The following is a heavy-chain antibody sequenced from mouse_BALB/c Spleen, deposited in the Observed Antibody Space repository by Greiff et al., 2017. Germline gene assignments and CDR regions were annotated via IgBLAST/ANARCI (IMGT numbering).Heavy chain of an antibody. CDR3: ARPETGY. J-gene: IGHJ2*01. CDR2: ISSGGSYT. CDR1: GFTFSSYG. D-gene: IGHD3-2*01. Sequence: EVKVVESGGDLVKPGGSLKLSCAASGFTFSSYGMSWVRQTPDKRLEWVATISSGGSYTYYPDSVKGRFTISRDNAKNTLYLQMSSLKSEDTAMYYCARPETGYWGQGTTLTVSS. V-gene: IGHV5-6*01.